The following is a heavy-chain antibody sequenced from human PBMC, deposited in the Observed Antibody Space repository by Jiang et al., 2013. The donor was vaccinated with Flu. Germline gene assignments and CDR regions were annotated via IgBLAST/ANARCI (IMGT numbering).Heavy chain of an antibody. CDR3: ARGAVGQPADPFDN. CDR2: IYSGGAT. J-gene: IGHJ4*02. D-gene: IGHD2-15*01. Sequence: VIYSGGATHYGDSVKGRFTISRDNSKNTLYLQMNSLGVEDTAIYYCARGAVGQPADPFDNWGQGTLVIVSS. V-gene: IGHV3-53*01.